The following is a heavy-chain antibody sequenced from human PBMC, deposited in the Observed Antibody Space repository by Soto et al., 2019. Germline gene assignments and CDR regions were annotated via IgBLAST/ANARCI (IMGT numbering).Heavy chain of an antibody. D-gene: IGHD1-26*01. V-gene: IGHV3-33*01. J-gene: IGHJ5*02. CDR3: AREGGSRQKEFDP. CDR2: IWYDGSNK. Sequence: QIQLVESGGGVVQPGRSLRLSCAASGFTFNTYALHWVRQPPGKGLEWVAVIWYDGSNKYYADSVRGRFTISRDNSKNTVYLQMNSLRAEDTALYSCAREGGSRQKEFDPWGQGTLVTVSS. CDR1: GFTFNTYA.